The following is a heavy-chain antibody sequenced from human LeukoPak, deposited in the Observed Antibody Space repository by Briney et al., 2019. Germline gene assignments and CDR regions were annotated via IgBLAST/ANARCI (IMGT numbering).Heavy chain of an antibody. V-gene: IGHV5-51*01. D-gene: IGHD3-10*01. J-gene: IGHJ4*02. Sequence: GESLKISCKGPDYRFTNYWIGWVRQMPGKGLEWMGVIYSGASDTRYSPSLQGQVTISADKSISTAYLQWSSLKASDTAMYYCARLYYGSGSHIDYWGQGTLVTVSS. CDR1: DYRFTNYW. CDR3: ARLYYGSGSHIDY. CDR2: IYSGASDT.